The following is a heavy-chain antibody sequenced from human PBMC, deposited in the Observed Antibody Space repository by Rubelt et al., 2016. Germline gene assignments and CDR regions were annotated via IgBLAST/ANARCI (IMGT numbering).Heavy chain of an antibody. Sequence: EVQLVESGGGLVQPGGSLRLSCAASGFTFTDAWMSWVRQAPGKGLEWVGRIKSKADGGKADYAAPVKGRFIVSRDDSIDTVYLQMNSLKTEDTAVYYCSTDWRWGQGALVTVSS. CDR1: GFTFTDAW. CDR3: STDWR. J-gene: IGHJ4*02. V-gene: IGHV3-15*07. CDR2: IKSKADGGKA.